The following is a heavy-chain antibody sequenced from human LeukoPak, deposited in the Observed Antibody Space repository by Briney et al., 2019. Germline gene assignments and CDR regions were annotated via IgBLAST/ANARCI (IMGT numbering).Heavy chain of an antibody. CDR1: GGSISNTSYY. CDR2: IYYSGST. D-gene: IGHD5-24*01. Sequence: SETLSLTCTISGGSISNTSYYWGWIRQPPGKGLEWIGSIYYSGSTYYNPSLKSRVTISVDTSKNQFSLKLSSVTAADTAVYYCARDGTDGSWGDYYYYMDVWGKGTTVTVSS. V-gene: IGHV4-39*07. J-gene: IGHJ6*03. CDR3: ARDGTDGSWGDYYYYMDV.